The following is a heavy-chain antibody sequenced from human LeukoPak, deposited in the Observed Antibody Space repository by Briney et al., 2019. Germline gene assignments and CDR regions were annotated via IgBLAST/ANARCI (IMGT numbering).Heavy chain of an antibody. Sequence: PGGSLRLSCVASGFTLSIYWMGWVRQAPGKGLEWVANIKEDGSETYYVDSVKGRFTISRDNAKNSLYLQVNSLRAEDTAAYYCARGPPPGNYYYYGMDVWGQGTTVTVSS. CDR2: IKEDGSET. J-gene: IGHJ6*02. V-gene: IGHV3-7*02. D-gene: IGHD3-10*01. CDR1: GFTLSIYW. CDR3: ARGPPPGNYYYYGMDV.